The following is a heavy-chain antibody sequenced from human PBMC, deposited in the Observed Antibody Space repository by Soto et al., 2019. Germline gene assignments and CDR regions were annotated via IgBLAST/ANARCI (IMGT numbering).Heavy chain of an antibody. D-gene: IGHD5-18*01. J-gene: IGHJ4*02. CDR3: ASHKIRQLWLRRDPAHFDY. V-gene: IGHV1-18*04. Sequence: GASVKVSCKASGYTFTGYGISWVRQAPGQGLEWMGWISAYNGNTNYAQKLQGRVTMTTDTSTSTAYMELRSLRSDDTAVYYCASHKIRQLWLRRDPAHFDYWGQGTLVTVSS. CDR1: GYTFTGYG. CDR2: ISAYNGNT.